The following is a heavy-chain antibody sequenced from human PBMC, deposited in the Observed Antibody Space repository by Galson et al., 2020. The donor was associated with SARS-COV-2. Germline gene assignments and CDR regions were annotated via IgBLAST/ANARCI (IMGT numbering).Heavy chain of an antibody. CDR2: IYYSGNI. D-gene: IGHD3-9*01. V-gene: IGHV4-39*07. J-gene: IGHJ6*02. CDR1: GESISTSSYT. Sequence: SETLSLTCTVPGESISTSSYTWVWTRQPPGEGLVWIGNIYYSGNIYYNPSLKSRVTIPVNTAKNQFSLKLSSVTAADTAVYYCARDILTGYYRFGGLDVWGQGTTVTVSS. CDR3: ARDILTGYYRFGGLDV.